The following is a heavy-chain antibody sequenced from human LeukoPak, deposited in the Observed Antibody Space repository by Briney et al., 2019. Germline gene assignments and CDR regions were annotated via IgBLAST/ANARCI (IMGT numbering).Heavy chain of an antibody. CDR2: ISAYNGNT. CDR1: GYTFTSYG. D-gene: IGHD6-6*01. CDR3: ARIRSIAARHDFDY. J-gene: IGHJ4*02. V-gene: IGHV1-18*01. Sequence: GASVKVSCKASGYTFTSYGISWVRQAPGQGLEWMGWISAYNGNTNYAQKLQGRVTMTTVTSTSTAYMELRSLRSDDTAVYYCARIRSIAARHDFDYWGQGTLVTVSS.